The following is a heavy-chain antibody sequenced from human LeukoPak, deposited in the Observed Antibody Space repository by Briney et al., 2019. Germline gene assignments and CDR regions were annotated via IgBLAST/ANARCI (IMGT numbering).Heavy chain of an antibody. CDR3: ARAMGSTSPFFDY. J-gene: IGHJ4*02. Sequence: GGSLRLSCAASGFTFSSYAMHWVRQAPGKGLEWVAVISYDGSNKYYADSVKGRFTISRDNSKNTLYLQMNSLRAEDTAVYYCARAMGSTSPFFDYWGQGTLVTVSS. V-gene: IGHV3-30-3*01. CDR2: ISYDGSNK. D-gene: IGHD2-2*01. CDR1: GFTFSSYA.